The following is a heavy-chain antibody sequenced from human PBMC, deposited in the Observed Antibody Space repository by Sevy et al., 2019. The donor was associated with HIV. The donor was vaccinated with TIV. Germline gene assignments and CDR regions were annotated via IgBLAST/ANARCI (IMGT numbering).Heavy chain of an antibody. V-gene: IGHV1-2*02. CDR1: GYTFTGYY. CDR3: AKDSALVGIVVVPAAISDFTYYMDV. D-gene: IGHD2-2*02. J-gene: IGHJ6*03. CDR2: INPNSGGT. Sequence: ASVKVSCKASGYTFTGYYMHWVRQAPGQGLEWMGWINPNSGGTNYAQKFQGRVNMTRDTSISTAYMGHGRLRSDDTVEYYWAKDSALVGIVVVPAAISDFTYYMDVWGKGTTVTVSS.